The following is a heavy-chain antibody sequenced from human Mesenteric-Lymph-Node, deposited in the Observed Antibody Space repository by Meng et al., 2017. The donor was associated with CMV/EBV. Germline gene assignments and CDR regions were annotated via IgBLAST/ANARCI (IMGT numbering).Heavy chain of an antibody. V-gene: IGHV1-69*10. D-gene: IGHD3-10*01. J-gene: IGHJ4*02. CDR1: GGTFSSYA. CDR3: ARTHYYGSGSYYYYFDY. Sequence: SVKVSCKASGGTFSSYAISWVRQAPGQGLEWMGGIIPILGIANYAQKFQGRVTITADKSTSTAYMELSSLRSEDTAVYYCARTHYYGSGSYYYYFDYWGQGTLVTVSS. CDR2: IIPILGIA.